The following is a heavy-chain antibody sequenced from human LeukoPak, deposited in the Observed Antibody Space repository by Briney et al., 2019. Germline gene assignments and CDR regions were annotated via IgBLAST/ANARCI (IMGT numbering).Heavy chain of an antibody. V-gene: IGHV1-46*01. Sequence: ASVTVSCTASGYTFTSYYMHWVRQAPGQGLEWMGIINPSGGSTSYARKFQGRVTMTRDTSTSTVYMELSSLRSEDTAVYYCAREMSGWYYFDYWGQGTLVTVSS. CDR1: GYTFTSYY. D-gene: IGHD6-19*01. J-gene: IGHJ4*02. CDR3: AREMSGWYYFDY. CDR2: INPSGGST.